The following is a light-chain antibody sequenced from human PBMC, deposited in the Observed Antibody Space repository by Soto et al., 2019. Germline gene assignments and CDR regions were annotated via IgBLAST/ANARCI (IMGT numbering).Light chain of an antibody. CDR2: DAS. J-gene: IGKJ5*01. CDR3: QQYGNSPRT. V-gene: IGKV3-11*01. Sequence: DIVLTQSPATLSLSPGERATLYFRASQSVSRYLAWYQQKPGQAPRLLIYDASNRATGFSARFSGSGSGTDFTLTISRLEPEDFAVYFCQQYGNSPRTFGQGTRLEIK. CDR1: QSVSRY.